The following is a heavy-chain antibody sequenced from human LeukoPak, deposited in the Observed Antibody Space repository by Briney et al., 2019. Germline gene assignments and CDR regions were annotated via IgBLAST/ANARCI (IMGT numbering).Heavy chain of an antibody. V-gene: IGHV1-24*01. CDR3: AGADYYGSGIDAFDI. CDR2: FDPEDGET. D-gene: IGHD3-10*01. Sequence: ASVKVSCKVSGYTLTELSMHWVRQAPGKGLEWMGGFDPEDGETIYAQKFQGRVTMTEDTSTDTAYMELSSLRSEDTAVYYCAGADYYGSGIDAFDIWGQGTMVTVSS. CDR1: GYTLTELS. J-gene: IGHJ3*02.